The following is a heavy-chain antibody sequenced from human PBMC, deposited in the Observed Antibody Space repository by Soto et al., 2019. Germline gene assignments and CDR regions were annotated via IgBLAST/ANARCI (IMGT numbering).Heavy chain of an antibody. Sequence: SETLSLTCAVSGGSISSYYWSWIRQPPGKGLEWIGYIYYSGSTNYNPSLKSRVTISVDTSKNQFSLKLSSVTAADTAVYYCASAIGGYSSSWYDYFDYWGQGTLVTVSS. CDR2: IYYSGST. CDR3: ASAIGGYSSSWYDYFDY. D-gene: IGHD6-13*01. V-gene: IGHV4-59*01. J-gene: IGHJ4*02. CDR1: GGSISSYY.